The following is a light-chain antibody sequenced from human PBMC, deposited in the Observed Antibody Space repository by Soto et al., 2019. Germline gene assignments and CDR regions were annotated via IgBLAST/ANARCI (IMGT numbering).Light chain of an antibody. Sequence: EIVLTQSPATLSVSPGERVTLSCRASESVDINLAWYQQKPGQAPRLLIYGASTRATDMPGTFSGRGSGTEFTLTISSLQSEDFAVYYCQQYYHWPRTFGQGTKVDIK. CDR3: QQYYHWPRT. CDR1: ESVDIN. J-gene: IGKJ1*01. CDR2: GAS. V-gene: IGKV3-15*01.